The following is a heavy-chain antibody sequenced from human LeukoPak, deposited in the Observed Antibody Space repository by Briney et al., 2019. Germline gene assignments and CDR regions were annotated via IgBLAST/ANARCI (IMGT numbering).Heavy chain of an antibody. V-gene: IGHV3-7*04. CDR3: ARTDHSGSFYYFDY. CDR2: IKNDGSEK. Sequence: GGSLRLSCAASGFTLSTYSMSWVRQAPGKRLVWVAHIKNDGSEKCYVDSVKGRFTISRDNAKNTLYLQVNSLRAEDTAVYYCARTDHSGSFYYFDYWGQGTLVTVSS. CDR1: GFTLSTYS. D-gene: IGHD6-13*01. J-gene: IGHJ4*02.